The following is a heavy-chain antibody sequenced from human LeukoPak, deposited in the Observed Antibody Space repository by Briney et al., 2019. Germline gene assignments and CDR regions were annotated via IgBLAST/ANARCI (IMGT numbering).Heavy chain of an antibody. CDR1: GGSISSYY. V-gene: IGHV4-59*01. CDR3: ARQSISGSSLSYFDY. D-gene: IGHD3-22*01. Sequence: KPSETLSLTCTVSGGSISSYYWSWIRQPPGKGLEWIGNIYDSGSTNYNPSLKGRLTISVDTSKNQCSLKLSSVTAADTAVYYCARQSISGSSLSYFDYWGQGTLVNVSS. J-gene: IGHJ4*02. CDR2: IYDSGST.